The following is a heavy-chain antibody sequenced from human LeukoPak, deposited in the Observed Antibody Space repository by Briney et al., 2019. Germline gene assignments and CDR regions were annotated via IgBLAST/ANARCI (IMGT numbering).Heavy chain of an antibody. CDR3: AREQYGDHFDN. V-gene: IGHV3-23*01. D-gene: IGHD4-17*01. CDR2: ISGSGGST. J-gene: IGHJ4*02. CDR1: GFTFSSYA. Sequence: PGGSLRLSCAASGFTFSSYAMSWVRQAPGKGLEWVSAISGSGGSTYYADSVEGRFTISRDNAKNSLYLQMNSLRVDDMAVYYCAREQYGDHFDNWGQGTLVTVSS.